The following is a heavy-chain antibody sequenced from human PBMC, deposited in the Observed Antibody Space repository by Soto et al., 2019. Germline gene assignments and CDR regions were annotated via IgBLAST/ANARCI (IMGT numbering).Heavy chain of an antibody. Sequence: SETLSLTCTVSGGSISGHYWIWIRQSPGKRLEWIGYIFYTGSTNYNPSLESRVTLSVDTSKNQFSLRLSSVTAADTAVYYCARVGSSGWSPDYWGQGTLVTVSS. V-gene: IGHV4-59*11. J-gene: IGHJ4*02. CDR3: ARVGSSGWSPDY. D-gene: IGHD6-19*01. CDR2: IFYTGST. CDR1: GGSISGHY.